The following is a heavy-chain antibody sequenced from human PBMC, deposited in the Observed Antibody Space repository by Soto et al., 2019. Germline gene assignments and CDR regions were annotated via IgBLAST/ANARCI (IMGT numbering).Heavy chain of an antibody. D-gene: IGHD3-22*01. CDR2: ISGSGVST. V-gene: IGHV3-23*01. CDR1: GFTFSSYT. J-gene: IGHJ4*02. CDR3: AKDYSYDSPGYKRFDY. Sequence: EVELWESGGALLQPGGALRHSCADSGFTFSSYTMSWVRPAPGEGLGWVSAISGSGVSTHYADSVKGRFTISRDNSKNTLYLQMNSPRADDTAVYYCAKDYSYDSPGYKRFDYWGQGTLVTVSS.